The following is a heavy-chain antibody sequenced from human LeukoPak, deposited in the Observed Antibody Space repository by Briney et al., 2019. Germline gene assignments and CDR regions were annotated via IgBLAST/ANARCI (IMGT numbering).Heavy chain of an antibody. V-gene: IGHV4-34*01. D-gene: IGHD5-18*01. CDR1: GGSFSGYY. CDR2: INHSGST. J-gene: IGHJ6*03. Sequence: PSETLSLTGAVYGGSFSGYYWSWIRQPPGKGLEWIGEINHSGSTNYNPSLKSRISISVDTSKNQFSLKLSSVTAADTAVYYCARTTEGGYTYNSFYYSYMDVWGKGTTVTISS. CDR3: ARTTEGGYTYNSFYYSYMDV.